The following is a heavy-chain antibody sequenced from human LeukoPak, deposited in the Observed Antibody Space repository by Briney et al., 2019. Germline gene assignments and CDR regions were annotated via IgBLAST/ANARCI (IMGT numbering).Heavy chain of an antibody. CDR2: INPNSGGT. J-gene: IGHJ5*02. CDR1: GYTFTGYY. V-gene: IGHV1-2*02. Sequence: EASVKVSCKASGYTFTGYYMHWVRQAPGQGLGWMGWINPNSGGTNYAQKSQGRVTMTRDTSISTAYMELSRLRSDDTAVYYCARGVTYYDFWSGYYGNWFDPWGQGTLVTVSS. CDR3: ARGVTYYDFWSGYYGNWFDP. D-gene: IGHD3-3*01.